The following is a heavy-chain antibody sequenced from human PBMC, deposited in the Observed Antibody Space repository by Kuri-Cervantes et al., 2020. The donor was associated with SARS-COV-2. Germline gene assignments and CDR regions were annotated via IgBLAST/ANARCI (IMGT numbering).Heavy chain of an antibody. CDR2: INPKTGGA. CDR1: GYTFSDYY. CDR3: VGFRYYDSSRNASDI. D-gene: IGHD3-22*01. Sequence: ASVKVSCKASGYTFSDYYIHWVRQAPGQGLEWMGWINPKTGGAKYAQKFQGRVTMTRDTSISTAYMELSRLRSDDTAVYYCVGFRYYDSSRNASDIWGQGTLVTVSS. V-gene: IGHV1-2*02. J-gene: IGHJ3*02.